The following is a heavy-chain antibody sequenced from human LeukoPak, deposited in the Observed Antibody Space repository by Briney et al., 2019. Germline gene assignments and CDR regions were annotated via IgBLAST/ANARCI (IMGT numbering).Heavy chain of an antibody. J-gene: IGHJ5*02. V-gene: IGHV3-20*04. CDR3: ARDLRDCSGGSCYTYNWFDP. CDR2: INWNGGST. D-gene: IGHD2-15*01. Sequence: GGSLRLSCAASGFTFDDYGMSWVRQAPGKGLEWVSGINWNGGSTGYADSVKGRLTISRDNAKNSLYLQMNSLRAEDTALYYCARDLRDCSGGSCYTYNWFDPWGQGTLVTVSS. CDR1: GFTFDDYG.